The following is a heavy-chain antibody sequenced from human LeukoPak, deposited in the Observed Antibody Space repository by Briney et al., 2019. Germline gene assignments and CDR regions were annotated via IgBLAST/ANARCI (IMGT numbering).Heavy chain of an antibody. D-gene: IGHD3-3*01. CDR3: ARRGSITIFGVVDQYYMDV. Sequence: SETLSLTCTVSVGSISSSSYYWGWIRQPPGKGLEWIRSIYYSGSTYYNPSLKSRVTISVDTSKNQFSLKLSSVTAADTAVYYCARRGSITIFGVVDQYYMDVWGKGTTVTVSS. CDR2: IYYSGST. J-gene: IGHJ6*03. CDR1: VGSISSSSYY. V-gene: IGHV4-39*01.